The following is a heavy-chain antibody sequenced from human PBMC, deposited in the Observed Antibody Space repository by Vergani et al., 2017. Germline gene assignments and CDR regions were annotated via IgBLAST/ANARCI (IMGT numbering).Heavy chain of an antibody. CDR2: MIPTFDSK. CDR1: GFTFTSYH. Sequence: QVQLVQSGAGVEKPGASVRVSCKASGFTFTSYHNHWVRQAPGQGLQWMGRMIPTFDSKNYAPRFQGRVTLTADAYARPAYMELTSLTSEDTPVYFCARGASYFDSGGYADTWGQGNLGTVS. V-gene: IGHV1-2*02. J-gene: IGHJ5*02. CDR3: ARGASYFDSGGYADT. D-gene: IGHD3-22*01.